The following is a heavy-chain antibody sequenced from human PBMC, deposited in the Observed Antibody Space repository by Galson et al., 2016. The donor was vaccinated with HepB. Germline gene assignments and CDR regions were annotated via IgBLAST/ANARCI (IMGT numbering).Heavy chain of an antibody. V-gene: IGHV5-10-1*01. CDR1: GYRLTDYW. CDR2: IDPDDSYT. Sequence: QSGAEVKEPGESLRISCQGSGYRLTDYWITWVRQVPGKGLQWMGRIDPDDSYTNYSPSFQGHVPISVDKSINTAYLQWSTLKASDTAIYYCARALEYGSRNYYDYYAMDVWGPGTTVIVSS. D-gene: IGHD4-17*01. J-gene: IGHJ6*02. CDR3: ARALEYGSRNYYDYYAMDV.